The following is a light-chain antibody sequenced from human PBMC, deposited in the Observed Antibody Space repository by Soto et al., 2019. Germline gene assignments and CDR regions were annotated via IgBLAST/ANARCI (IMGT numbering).Light chain of an antibody. CDR1: SSDVGGYNY. J-gene: IGLJ2*01. Sequence: QSALTQPACVSGSPGQSITISCTGTSSDVGGYNYVSWYQQHPGKAPKLMIYEVSNRPSGVSNRCSGSKSGNTASLTISGLQAEDEADYYCSSYTSSSTLGVFGGGTKLTVL. CDR3: SSYTSSSTLGV. CDR2: EVS. V-gene: IGLV2-14*01.